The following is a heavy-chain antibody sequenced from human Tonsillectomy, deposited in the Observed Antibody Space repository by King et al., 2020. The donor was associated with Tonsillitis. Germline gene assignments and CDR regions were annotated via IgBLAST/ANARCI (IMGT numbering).Heavy chain of an antibody. CDR1: GFTFDEYA. D-gene: IGHD3-3*01. J-gene: IGHJ4*02. CDR3: AKDNHDFWSGSALDY. Sequence: VQLVESGGGLVQPGRSLRLSCAASGFTFDEYAMHWVRQAPGKGLEWVSGISWNSATKGYADSVKGRFIISRDNGKNSLYLQMNTLRAEDTALYYCAKDNHDFWSGSALDYGGQGTLVTVSS. V-gene: IGHV3-9*01. CDR2: ISWNSATK.